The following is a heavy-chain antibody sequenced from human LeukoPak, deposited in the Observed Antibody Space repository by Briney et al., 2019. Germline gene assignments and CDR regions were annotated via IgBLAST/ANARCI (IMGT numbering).Heavy chain of an antibody. J-gene: IGHJ4*02. CDR3: AKDHVVVPAAADY. Sequence: GGSLRLPCAASGFTFSSYAMSWVRQAPGKGLEWVSAISGSGGSTYYADSVKGRFTISRDNSKNTLYLQMNSLRAEDTAVYYCAKDHVVVPAAADYWGQGTLVTVSS. CDR1: GFTFSSYA. CDR2: ISGSGGST. V-gene: IGHV3-23*01. D-gene: IGHD2-2*01.